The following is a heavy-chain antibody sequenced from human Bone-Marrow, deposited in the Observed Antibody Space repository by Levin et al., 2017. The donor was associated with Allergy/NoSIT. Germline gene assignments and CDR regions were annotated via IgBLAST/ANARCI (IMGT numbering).Heavy chain of an antibody. CDR3: ARVLSRLRGFDP. CDR2: IYHTGNS. Sequence: PSETLSLTCAVSGGSISSAESSWTWIRQPPGKGLEWIGLIYHTGNSYYNPSLKSRVTISLDRSLNQFSLTLTSMTAADTAVYYCARVLSRLRGFDPWGQGTLVTVAS. J-gene: IGHJ5*02. CDR1: GGSISSAESS. V-gene: IGHV4-30-2*01. D-gene: IGHD2/OR15-2a*01.